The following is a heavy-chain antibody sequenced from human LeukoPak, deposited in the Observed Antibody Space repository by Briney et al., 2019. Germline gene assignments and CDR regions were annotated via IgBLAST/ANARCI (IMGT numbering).Heavy chain of an antibody. V-gene: IGHV3-30*19. CDR3: ATCQAFDI. Sequence: GGSLRLSCAASGFIFSHYGIHWVRQAPGKGLEWVAVISYDGSNKYYADSVKGRFTISRDNSKNTLYLQMNSLRAEDTAVYYCATCQAFDIWGQGTMVTVSS. CDR2: ISYDGSNK. CDR1: GFIFSHYG. J-gene: IGHJ3*02.